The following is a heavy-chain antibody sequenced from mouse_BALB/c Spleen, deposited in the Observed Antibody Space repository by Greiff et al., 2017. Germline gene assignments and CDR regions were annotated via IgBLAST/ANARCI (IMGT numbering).Heavy chain of an antibody. D-gene: IGHD1-2*01. CDR2: ILPGSGST. Sequence: QVQLQQSGAELMKPGASVKISCKATGYTFSSYWIEWVKQRPGHGLEWIGEILPGSGSTNYNEKFKGKATFTADTSSNTAYMQLSSLTSEDSAVYYCASTTATRGFAYWGQGTLVTVSA. V-gene: IGHV1-9*01. J-gene: IGHJ3*01. CDR3: ASTTATRGFAY. CDR1: GYTFSSYW.